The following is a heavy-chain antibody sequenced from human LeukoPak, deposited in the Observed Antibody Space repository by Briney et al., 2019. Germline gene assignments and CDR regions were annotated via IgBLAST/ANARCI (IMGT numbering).Heavy chain of an antibody. V-gene: IGHV3-30*02. D-gene: IGHD1-26*01. CDR3: AKDAWYSGSYWD. CDR1: GFTFSSHG. Sequence: GGSLRLSCAASGFTFSSHGMHWVRQAPGKGLEWVAFIRYDGSNKYYADSVKGRFTISRDNSKNTLYLQMNSLRAEDTAVYYCAKDAWYSGSYWDWGQGTLVTVSS. J-gene: IGHJ4*02. CDR2: IRYDGSNK.